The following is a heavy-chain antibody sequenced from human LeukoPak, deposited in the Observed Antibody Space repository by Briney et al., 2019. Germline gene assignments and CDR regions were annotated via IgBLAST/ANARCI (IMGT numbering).Heavy chain of an antibody. D-gene: IGHD4-23*01. CDR2: IAPDGSRT. V-gene: IGHV3-74*01. CDR1: GFTLSAYW. CDR3: GRGAMVGTGDS. Sequence: GGSLRLSCAASGFTLSAYWMHWVRQAPGRGLVWVSRIAPDGSRTDYADSVKGRFTISSDNAKNTLYLQMNSVRADDTAVYFCGRGAMVGTGDSWGQGTLVTISS. J-gene: IGHJ4*02.